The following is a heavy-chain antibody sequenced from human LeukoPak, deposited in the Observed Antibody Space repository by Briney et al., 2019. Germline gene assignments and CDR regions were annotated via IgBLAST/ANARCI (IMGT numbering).Heavy chain of an antibody. V-gene: IGHV3-21*01. D-gene: IGHD2-2*01. CDR1: GFTFSDYN. CDR3: ARGYCSSTSCYLDS. Sequence: GGSLRLSCAASGFTFSDYNMNWVRQAPGKGLEWVSSISSSSNYIYYADSVKGRFTISRDNAKNSLYVQVNSLRAEDTAVYYCARGYCSSTSCYLDSWGLGTLVTVSS. CDR2: ISSSSNYI. J-gene: IGHJ4*02.